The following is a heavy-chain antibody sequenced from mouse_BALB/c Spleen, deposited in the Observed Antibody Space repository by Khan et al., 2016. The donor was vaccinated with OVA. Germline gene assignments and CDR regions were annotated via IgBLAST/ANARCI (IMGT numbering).Heavy chain of an antibody. CDR1: GYTSTSYW. V-gene: IGHV1-7*01. D-gene: IGHD1-1*02. Sequence: VQLVESGAELAKPGASVKMSCKASGYTSTSYWIHWVKQRPGQGLEWIGYINPSTGYTEYNQKFKDKATLTADKSSSTAYMQLSSLTSENSAVYYCARGGYGSFAYWGQGTLVTVSA. J-gene: IGHJ3*01. CDR3: ARGGYGSFAY. CDR2: INPSTGYT.